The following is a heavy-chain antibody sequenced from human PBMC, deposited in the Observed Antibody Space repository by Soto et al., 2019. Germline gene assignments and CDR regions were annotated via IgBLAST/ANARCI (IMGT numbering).Heavy chain of an antibody. V-gene: IGHV3-23*01. D-gene: IGHD1-20*01. CDR2: IFQSGAT. Sequence: LSLTSAASGFTLSTYTMNWVRQPPGKGLEWVSGIFQSGATFYTDSVKGRFTISRDNSKSMVYLQMDSLRADDTALYYCAKDRRPDGIWSFDYWGRGILVTVS. CDR3: AKDRRPDGIWSFDY. J-gene: IGHJ4*02. CDR1: GFTLSTYT.